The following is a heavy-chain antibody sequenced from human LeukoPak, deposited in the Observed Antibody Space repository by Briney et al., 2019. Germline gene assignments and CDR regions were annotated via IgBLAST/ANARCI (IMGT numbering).Heavy chain of an antibody. CDR1: GFTFSSYG. V-gene: IGHV3-33*01. Sequence: GRSLRLSCAASGFTFSSYGMHWVRQAPGKGLEWVAVIWYDGSNKYYADSVKGRFTISRDNSKNTLYLQMNSLRAEDTAVYYCARSSYDILTGYYEYYFDYWGQETLVTVSS. D-gene: IGHD3-9*01. CDR3: ARSSYDILTGYYEYYFDY. CDR2: IWYDGSNK. J-gene: IGHJ4*02.